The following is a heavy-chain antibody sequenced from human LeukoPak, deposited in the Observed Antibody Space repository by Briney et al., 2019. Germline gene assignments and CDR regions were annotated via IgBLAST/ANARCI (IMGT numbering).Heavy chain of an antibody. CDR3: ARDLRGARDY. Sequence: GGSLRPSCAASGFTFSSYWMHWVRQTPGKGLLWVSRINTDGRITDYADSVRGRFTISRDNARNTLYLQMTSLRPEDTAVYYCARDLRGARDYWGQGTLVTVSS. D-gene: IGHD1-26*01. CDR2: INTDGRIT. CDR1: GFTFSSYW. V-gene: IGHV3-74*01. J-gene: IGHJ4*02.